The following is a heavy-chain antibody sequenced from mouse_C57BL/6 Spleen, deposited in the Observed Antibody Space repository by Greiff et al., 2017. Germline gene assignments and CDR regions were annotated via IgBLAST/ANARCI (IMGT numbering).Heavy chain of an antibody. CDR1: GYTFPSYW. CDR3: ARRGYGSSYAMDY. Sequence: VQLQQPGAELVKPGASVKLSCTASGYTFPSYWMQWVKQRPGQGLEWIGEIDPSDSYTNYNQKFKGKATLTVDTSSRTAYMQLSSLTSEDSAVYYCARRGYGSSYAMDYWGQGTSVTVSS. J-gene: IGHJ4*01. CDR2: IDPSDSYT. V-gene: IGHV1-50*01. D-gene: IGHD1-1*01.